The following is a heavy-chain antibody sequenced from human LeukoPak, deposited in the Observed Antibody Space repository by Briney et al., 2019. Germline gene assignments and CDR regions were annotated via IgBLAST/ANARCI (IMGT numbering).Heavy chain of an antibody. J-gene: IGHJ5*02. CDR1: GGSISSSSYY. CDR2: VFYSGNT. V-gene: IGHV4-61*05. CDR3: AGTVAAAALAEGYWFDP. Sequence: SETLSLTCTVSGGSISSSSYYWGWIRQPPGKGLEWIGYVFYSGNTNYNSSLKSRVTISLDTSINQFSLKLSSVTAADTAVYYCAGTVAAAALAEGYWFDPWGQGTLVTVPS. D-gene: IGHD6-13*01.